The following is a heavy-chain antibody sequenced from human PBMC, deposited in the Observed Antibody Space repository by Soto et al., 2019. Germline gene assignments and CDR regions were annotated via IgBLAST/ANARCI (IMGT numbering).Heavy chain of an antibody. D-gene: IGHD2-8*01. Sequence: LETLSLTCSVSGDSITGGDYSCYWIRQSRVKGLEWFGQIHDSGSTYYNPSRKSRVTISVDTSKNQFSLKLSSVTAADTAVYYCARHKPGYCTNGVCSDFDYWGQGTLVTVSS. CDR2: IHDSGST. CDR3: ARHKPGYCTNGVCSDFDY. J-gene: IGHJ4*02. V-gene: IGHV4-39*01. CDR1: GDSITGGDYS.